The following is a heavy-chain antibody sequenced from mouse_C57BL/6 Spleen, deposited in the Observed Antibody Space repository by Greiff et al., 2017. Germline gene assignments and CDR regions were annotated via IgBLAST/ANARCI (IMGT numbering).Heavy chain of an antibody. V-gene: IGHV3-6*01. Sequence: DVQLVESGPGLVKPSQSLSLTCSVTGYSITSGYYWNWIRQFPGNKLEWMGYISYDGSNNYNPSLKNRISITRDTSKNQFFLKLNSVTTEDTATYYCARVGYYGSSYGWYFDVWGTGTTVTVSS. D-gene: IGHD1-1*01. CDR2: ISYDGSN. J-gene: IGHJ1*03. CDR3: ARVGYYGSSYGWYFDV. CDR1: GYSITSGYY.